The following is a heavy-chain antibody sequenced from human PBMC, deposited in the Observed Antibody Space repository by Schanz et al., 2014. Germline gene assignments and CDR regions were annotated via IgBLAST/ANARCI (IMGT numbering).Heavy chain of an antibody. D-gene: IGHD1-26*01. V-gene: IGHV3-30*04. CDR1: GFTFSSYA. CDR3: ARSRSGFYFDY. J-gene: IGHJ4*02. Sequence: VQLVESGGGVVQPGRSLRLSCAASGFTFSSYALHWVRQAPGKGLEWVAFVPFDGSQKFYADSVKGRFTISRDNSKNTVYLQMNSLRAEDTAVYYCARSRSGFYFDYWGQGTLVTVSS. CDR2: VPFDGSQK.